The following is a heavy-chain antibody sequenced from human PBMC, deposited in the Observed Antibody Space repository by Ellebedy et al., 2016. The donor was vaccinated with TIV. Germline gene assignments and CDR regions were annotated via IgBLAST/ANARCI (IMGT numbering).Heavy chain of an antibody. D-gene: IGHD4-23*01. J-gene: IGHJ4*02. Sequence: GESLKISCTASGFTFTDYAMHWVRQAPGKGLELVSLISYDGSNKYYADSVKGRFTISRDNSKDTLSLQMNSLRADDAAVYYCAREATLHGGDSGRRYFDYWGQGTLVSVSS. CDR3: AREATLHGGDSGRRYFDY. CDR2: ISYDGSNK. CDR1: GFTFTDYA. V-gene: IGHV3-30-3*01.